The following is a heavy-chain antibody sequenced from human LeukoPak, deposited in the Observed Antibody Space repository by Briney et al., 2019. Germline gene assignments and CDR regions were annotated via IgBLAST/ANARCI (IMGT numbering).Heavy chain of an antibody. J-gene: IGHJ4*02. Sequence: GGSLGLSCAASGFTFSSSAMSWVRQAPGKGLEWVSAIIGSGGRTDYADSVKGRFTISRDNSKNTVYLQTNRLRAEDTAVYYCAKVYYDILTGYLWYFDYWGQGTLVTVSS. D-gene: IGHD3-9*01. CDR2: IIGSGGRT. CDR1: GFTFSSSA. CDR3: AKVYYDILTGYLWYFDY. V-gene: IGHV3-23*01.